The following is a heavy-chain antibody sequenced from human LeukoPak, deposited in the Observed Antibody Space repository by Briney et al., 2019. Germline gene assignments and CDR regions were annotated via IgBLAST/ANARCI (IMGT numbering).Heavy chain of an antibody. CDR3: ARPGYSSSCYHY. V-gene: IGHV1-2*02. D-gene: IGHD6-13*01. J-gene: IGHJ4*02. CDR1: GYTFTGYY. Sequence: ASVKVSCKASGYTFTGYYMHWVRQAPGQGLEWMGWINPNSGGTNYAQKFQGRVTMTRDTSISTAHMELNRLKSDDTAVYYCARPGYSSSCYHYWGQGTLVTVSS. CDR2: INPNSGGT.